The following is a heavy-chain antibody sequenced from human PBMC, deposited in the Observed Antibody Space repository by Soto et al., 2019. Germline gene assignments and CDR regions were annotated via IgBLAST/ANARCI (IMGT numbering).Heavy chain of an antibody. V-gene: IGHV4-30-4*01. CDR3: ARVPSGDKVDY. CDR1: GGSINTVTYF. J-gene: IGHJ4*02. CDR2: IYNGGTS. D-gene: IGHD7-27*01. Sequence: QVQLQEAGPGLVKPSQTLSLTCTVSGGSINTVTYFWSWIRQSPDKGLVWIGHIYNGGTSYNNPSLTSRVTISVDTSNNPFSPTLGSVSAAGTAVYYCARVPSGDKVDYWGEGTLVTVSS.